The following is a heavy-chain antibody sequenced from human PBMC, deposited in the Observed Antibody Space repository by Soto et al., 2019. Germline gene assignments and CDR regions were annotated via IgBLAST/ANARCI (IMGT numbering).Heavy chain of an antibody. Sequence: QLQLQESGPGLVKPSETLSLTCTVSGGSISSSVYYWGWIRQPPGKGLEWIGTIYYTGTTYYNPSLKSRVTISVDTSRNQFSLKQSSVTSTDTSVYFCARRNSTSGSGFDPWGQGTLVTVAA. D-gene: IGHD2-2*01. J-gene: IGHJ5*02. V-gene: IGHV4-39*01. CDR1: GGSISSSVYY. CDR3: ARRNSTSGSGFDP. CDR2: IYYTGTT.